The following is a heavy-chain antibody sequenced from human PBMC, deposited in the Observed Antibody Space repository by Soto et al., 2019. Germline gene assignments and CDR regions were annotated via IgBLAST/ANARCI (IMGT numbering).Heavy chain of an antibody. Sequence: PSETLSLTCTVSGGSISSYYWSWIRQPPGKGLEWIGYIYYSGSTNYNPSLKSRVTISVDTSKNQFSLKLSSVTAADTAVYYCARGANGVSLYYFDYWGQGTLVTVS. CDR1: GGSISSYY. V-gene: IGHV4-59*01. CDR2: IYYSGST. CDR3: ARGANGVSLYYFDY. J-gene: IGHJ4*02. D-gene: IGHD2-8*01.